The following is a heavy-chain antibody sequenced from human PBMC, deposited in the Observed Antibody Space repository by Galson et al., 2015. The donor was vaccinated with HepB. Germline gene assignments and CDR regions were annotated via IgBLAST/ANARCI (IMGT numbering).Heavy chain of an antibody. CDR1: GGTFSSYT. CDR2: IIPILGIA. V-gene: IGHV1-69*02. J-gene: IGHJ1*01. D-gene: IGHD3-22*01. Sequence: SVKVSCKASGGTFSSYTISWVRQAPGQGLEWMGRIIPILGIANYAQKFQGRVTITADKSTSTAYMELSSLRSEDTAVYYCASPGHYYDSSGYYCWGQGTLVTVSS. CDR3: ASPGHYYDSSGYYC.